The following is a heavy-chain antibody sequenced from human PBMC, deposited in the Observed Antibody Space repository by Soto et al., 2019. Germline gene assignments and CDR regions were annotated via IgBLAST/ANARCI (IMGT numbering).Heavy chain of an antibody. CDR2: IYYSGST. D-gene: IGHD6-19*01. CDR1: GGSISSYY. V-gene: IGHV4-59*01. J-gene: IGHJ4*02. Sequence: PSETLSLTCTVSGGSISSYYWSWIRQPPGKGLEWIGYIYYSGSTNYNPSLKSRVTISVDTSKNQFSLKLSSVTAADTAVYYCARAVAVAGNPPFLDYWGQGTRVTVSS. CDR3: ARAVAVAGNPPFLDY.